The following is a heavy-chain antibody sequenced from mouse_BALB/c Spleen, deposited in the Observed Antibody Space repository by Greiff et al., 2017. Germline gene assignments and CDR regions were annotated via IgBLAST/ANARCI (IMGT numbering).Heavy chain of an antibody. CDR1: GYTFSSYW. D-gene: IGHD2-14*01. Sequence: VKLQQSGAELMKPGASVKISCKATGYTFSSYWIEWVKQRPGHGLEWIGEILPGSGSTNYNEKFKGKATFTADTSSNTAYMQLSSLTSEDSAVYYCARGGNYRSFAYWGQGTLVTVSA. CDR2: ILPGSGST. CDR3: ARGGNYRSFAY. J-gene: IGHJ3*01. V-gene: IGHV1-9*01.